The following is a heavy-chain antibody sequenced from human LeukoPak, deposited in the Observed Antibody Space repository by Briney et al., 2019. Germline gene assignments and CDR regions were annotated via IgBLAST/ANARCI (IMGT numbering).Heavy chain of an antibody. CDR3: AIQGLLGAKNPDRRYCSSTSCYRGPYYYYYYMDV. J-gene: IGHJ6*03. D-gene: IGHD2-2*02. CDR2: INPSGGST. V-gene: IGHV1-46*03. Sequence: ASVKVSCKASGYTFTSYYMHWVRQAPGQGLEWMGIINPSGGSTSYAQKFQGRVTMTRDTSTSTVYMELSILRSEDTAVYYCAIQGLLGAKNPDRRYCSSTSCYRGPYYYYYYMDVWGKGTTVTVSS. CDR1: GYTFTSYY.